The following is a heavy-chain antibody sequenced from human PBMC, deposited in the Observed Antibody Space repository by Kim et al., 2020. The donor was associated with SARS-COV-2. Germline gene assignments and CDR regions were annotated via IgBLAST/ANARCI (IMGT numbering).Heavy chain of an antibody. V-gene: IGHV1-46*01. J-gene: IGHJ3*02. Sequence: QGRVTMTRDTSTSTVYMELSSLRSEDTAVYYCARKRITMVRGVPYDAFDIWGQGTMVTVSS. D-gene: IGHD3-10*01. CDR3: ARKRITMVRGVPYDAFDI.